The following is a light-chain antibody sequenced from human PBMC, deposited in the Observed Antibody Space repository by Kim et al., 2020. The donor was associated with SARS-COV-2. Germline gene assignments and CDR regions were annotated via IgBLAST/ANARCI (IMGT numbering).Light chain of an antibody. CDR1: SSNIGAVDD. Sequence: QRCTSPCPWSSSNIGAVDDVHWYQQLAGTAPKRLIYGNSIRPSGVPDLFSGSKSGTSASLAITELQAEDKADYYCAAWDDSLNGPVFGGGTQLTVL. V-gene: IGLV1-40*01. J-gene: IGLJ2*01. CDR2: GNS. CDR3: AAWDDSLNGPV.